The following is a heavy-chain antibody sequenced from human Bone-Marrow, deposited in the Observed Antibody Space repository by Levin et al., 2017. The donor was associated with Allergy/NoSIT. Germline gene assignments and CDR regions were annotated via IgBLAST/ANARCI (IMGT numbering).Heavy chain of an antibody. CDR1: GFTFTDYA. V-gene: IGHV3-23*01. D-gene: IGHD5-24*01. CDR3: ARAGRGRWLRPEA. CDR2: ISGGGDRT. J-gene: IGHJ5*02. Sequence: GESLKISCAASGFTFTDYAMSWIRQAPGKGLEWVSTISGGGDRTYYADPVKGRFAISKDNSKNTSVVQTNSLRAEDTAVYDCARAGRGRWLRPEAWGQGTLVTVSS.